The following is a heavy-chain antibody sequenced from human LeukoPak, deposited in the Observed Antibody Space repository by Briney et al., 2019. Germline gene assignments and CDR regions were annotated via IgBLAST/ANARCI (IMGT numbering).Heavy chain of an antibody. CDR3: ARGSSRFDILTGYSRERYNWFDP. Sequence: GGSLRLSCAASGFTFSSYSMNWVRQAPGKGLEWVSYISSSSSTIYYADSVKGRFTISRDNAKNSLYLQMNSLRAEDTAVYYCARGSSRFDILTGYSRERYNWFDPWGQGTLVTVSS. D-gene: IGHD3-9*01. V-gene: IGHV3-48*04. CDR1: GFTFSSYS. CDR2: ISSSSSTI. J-gene: IGHJ5*02.